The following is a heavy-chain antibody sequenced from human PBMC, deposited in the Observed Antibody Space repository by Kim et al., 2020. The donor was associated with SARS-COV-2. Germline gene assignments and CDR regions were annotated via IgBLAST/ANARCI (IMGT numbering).Heavy chain of an antibody. CDR3: ARGLSGSDDL. J-gene: IGHJ5*02. Sequence: GGSLTLSCAASGCTFSKNWMHWVRQVPGEGLVWVSRSNEDGSITNYADSVRGRFTISRDNARSTLYLQMNSLVAEDTALYYCARGLSGSDDLWGQGTLFT. CDR2: SNEDGSIT. D-gene: IGHD5-12*01. CDR1: GCTFSKNW. V-gene: IGHV3-74*01.